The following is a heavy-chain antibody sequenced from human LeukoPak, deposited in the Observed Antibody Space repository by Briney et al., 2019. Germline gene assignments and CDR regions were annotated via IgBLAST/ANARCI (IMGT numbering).Heavy chain of an antibody. CDR2: IYYSGST. V-gene: IGHV4-39*07. CDR1: GGSISSSSYY. Sequence: SETLSLTCTVSGGSISSSSYYWGWIRQPPGKGLEWIGSIYYSGSTYYNPSLKSRVTISVDTSKNQFSLKLSSVTAADTAVYYCARDRAAGTVDYWGQGTLVTVSS. CDR3: ARDRAAGTVDY. D-gene: IGHD6-13*01. J-gene: IGHJ4*02.